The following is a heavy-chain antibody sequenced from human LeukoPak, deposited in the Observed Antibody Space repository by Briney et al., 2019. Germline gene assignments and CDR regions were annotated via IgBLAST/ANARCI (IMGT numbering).Heavy chain of an antibody. CDR3: AREGGSPKPGYFDY. CDR2: ISSSGVKK. V-gene: IGHV3-30-3*01. Sequence: GGSLRLSCAASGFTFSSNAMHWVRQAPGKGLEWVALISSSGVKKYYADSVKGRFTISRDNSKNTLYLQMHSLRTEDTAVYFCAREGGSPKPGYFDYWGQGTLVPVSS. D-gene: IGHD1-26*01. CDR1: GFTFSSNA. J-gene: IGHJ4*02.